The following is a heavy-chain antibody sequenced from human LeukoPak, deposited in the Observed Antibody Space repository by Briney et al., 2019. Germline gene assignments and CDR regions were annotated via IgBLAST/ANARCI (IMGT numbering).Heavy chain of an antibody. CDR2: INHSGST. CDR1: GGSFSGYD. Sequence: AETLSLTCAVYGGSFSGYDLSWVRQAPGKGLEWMGDINHSGSTNYNPSLRSRVTISVDTSKNQFSLKLSSVTAADTAVYYCARGEGNIVVVQAAIPFDPWGQGTLVTVSS. D-gene: IGHD2-2*01. CDR3: ARGEGNIVVVQAAIPFDP. V-gene: IGHV4-34*01. J-gene: IGHJ5*02.